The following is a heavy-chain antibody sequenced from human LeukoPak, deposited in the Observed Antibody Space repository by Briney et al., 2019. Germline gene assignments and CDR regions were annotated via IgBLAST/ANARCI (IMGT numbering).Heavy chain of an antibody. CDR1: GYTFTGYY. D-gene: IGHD6-13*01. J-gene: IGHJ5*02. Sequence: VKVSCKASGYTFTGYYMHWVRQAPGQGLEWMDWINPNSGGTNYAQKFQGRVTMTRDTSISTAYMELSRLRSDDTAVYYCARDRQQLVRRGYWFDPWGQGTLVTVSS. V-gene: IGHV1-2*02. CDR3: ARDRQQLVRRGYWFDP. CDR2: INPNSGGT.